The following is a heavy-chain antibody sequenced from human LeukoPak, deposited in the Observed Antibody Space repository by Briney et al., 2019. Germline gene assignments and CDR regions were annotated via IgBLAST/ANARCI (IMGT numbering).Heavy chain of an antibody. CDR2: IYWDDDK. J-gene: IGHJ5*02. CDR3: VHRTAAGLKNWFDP. CDR1: GFSLSTSGGG. D-gene: IGHD6-13*01. V-gene: IGHV2-5*02. Sequence: SGPTLVKPTQTLTLTFTFSGFSLSTSGGGVGWIRQPPGKALEWLSLIYWDDDKRYSPSLKSRLTITKDTSKNQVVLTMTNMDPVDTATYYCVHRTAAGLKNWFDPWGQGTLVTVSS.